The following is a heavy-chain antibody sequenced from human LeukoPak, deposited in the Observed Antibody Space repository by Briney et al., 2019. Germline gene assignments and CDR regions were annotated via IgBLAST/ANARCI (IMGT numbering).Heavy chain of an antibody. D-gene: IGHD3-10*01. CDR2: IYYSGST. CDR3: ARRFYYYGSGSPKGSWFDP. CDR1: GGSISSYY. J-gene: IGHJ5*02. V-gene: IGHV4-59*01. Sequence: SETLSLTCTVSGGSISSYYWSWIRQPPGKGLEWIGYIYYSGSTNYNPSLKSRVTISVDTSKNQFSLKLSSVTAADTAVYYCARRFYYYGSGSPKGSWFDPWGQGTLVTVSS.